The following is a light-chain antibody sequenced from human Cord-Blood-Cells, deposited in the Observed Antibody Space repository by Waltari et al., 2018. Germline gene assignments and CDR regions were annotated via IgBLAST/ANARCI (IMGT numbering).Light chain of an antibody. Sequence: EFVFTQSPVTRSWSPGHRATLPCRASQTVSSSYLASSQQKPAQAPRLLIYGASSRATGLPDRFSGSGSGTDFTLTISSMVDEDYAVYYCQQYGSSPRYTFGQGTKLEIK. J-gene: IGKJ2*01. V-gene: IGKV3-20*01. CDR2: GAS. CDR3: QQYGSSPRYT. CDR1: QTVSSSY.